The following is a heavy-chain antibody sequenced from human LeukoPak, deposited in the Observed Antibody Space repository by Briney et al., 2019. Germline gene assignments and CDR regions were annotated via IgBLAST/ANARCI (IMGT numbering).Heavy chain of an antibody. CDR3: ARGLDY. Sequence: GSLRLSCAASGFSFNSYNMNWVRQAPGKGLEWVSYISSSGSTISYADSVKGRFTISRDNARNSVYLQMNTLRAEDTASYYCARGLDYWGQGTLVTVSS. CDR2: ISSSGSTI. J-gene: IGHJ4*02. V-gene: IGHV3-48*01. CDR1: GFSFNSYN.